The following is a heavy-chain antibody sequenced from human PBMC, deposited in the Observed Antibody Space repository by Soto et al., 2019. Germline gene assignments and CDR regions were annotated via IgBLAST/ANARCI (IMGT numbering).Heavy chain of an antibody. CDR3: ARRPMWQQLVPDYGMNV. J-gene: IGHJ6*02. CDR1: GYPFTGYY. Sequence: ASVKVSCKASGYPFTGYYMHWVRQAPGQGPEWMGWLNPNNAETHYVQKFQGRVAMAGDTSISTAYMELTRLRSDDTSVYYCARRPMWQQLVPDYGMNVWGQGTTVTVSS. CDR2: LNPNNAET. D-gene: IGHD6-13*01. V-gene: IGHV1-2*02.